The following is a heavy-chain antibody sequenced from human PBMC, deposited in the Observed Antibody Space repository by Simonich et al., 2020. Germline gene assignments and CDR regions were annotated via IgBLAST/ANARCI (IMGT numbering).Heavy chain of an antibody. D-gene: IGHD7-27*01. J-gene: IGHJ6*03. V-gene: IGHV3-7*01. CDR1: GFTFSSYW. CDR3: ARDGLGTAYYYYMDV. Sequence: EVQLVESGGGLVQPGGSLRLSCAASGFTFSSYWMSWVRQAPGKGLEWVANIKQDGSEKYYVDSVKGRFTISRDNDKNALYLQMNSLRAEDTAVYYCARDGLGTAYYYYMDVWGKGTTVTVSS. CDR2: IKQDGSEK.